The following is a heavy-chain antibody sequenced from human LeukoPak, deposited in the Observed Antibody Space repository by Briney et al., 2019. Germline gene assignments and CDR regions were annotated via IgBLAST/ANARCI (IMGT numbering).Heavy chain of an antibody. Sequence: ASVKVSCKASGYTFTTFDINWVRQATGQGLEWMGWMNPNSGNTGYAQRFQGRVTMTRNTSISTVYMELSSLRSEDTAVYYCATVHYYGSGSYYYYYYMDVWGKGTTVTVSS. D-gene: IGHD3-10*01. J-gene: IGHJ6*03. V-gene: IGHV1-8*02. CDR1: GYTFTTFD. CDR3: ATVHYYGSGSYYYYYYMDV. CDR2: MNPNSGNT.